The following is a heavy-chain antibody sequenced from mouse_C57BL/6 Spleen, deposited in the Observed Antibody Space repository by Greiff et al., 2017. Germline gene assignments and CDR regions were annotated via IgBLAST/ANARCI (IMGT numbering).Heavy chain of an antibody. D-gene: IGHD2-3*01. CDR2: ISYDGSN. V-gene: IGHV3-6*01. J-gene: IGHJ2*01. Sequence: EVQVVESGPGLVKPSQSLSLTCSVTGYSITSGYYWNWIRQFPGNKLEWMGYISYDGSNNYNPSLKNRISITRDTSKNQFFLKLNSVTTEDTATYYCAREGLLDFDYWGQGTTLTVSS. CDR1: GYSITSGYY. CDR3: AREGLLDFDY.